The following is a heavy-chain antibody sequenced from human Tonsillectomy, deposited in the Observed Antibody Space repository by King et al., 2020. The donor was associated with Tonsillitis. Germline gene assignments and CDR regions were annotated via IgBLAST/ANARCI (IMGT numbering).Heavy chain of an antibody. CDR2: INPNNGDT. CDR3: ARDLGCSVGSCYSEDFDY. Sequence: QLVQSGAEVKKPGASVKVSCKASGYTFTDYYMHWVRQAPGQGLEWMGWINPNNGDTNCAQKFQGRVTMTGDTSISTAYMELSSLRSDETAVFYCARDLGCSVGSCYSEDFDYWGQGTLVTVSS. D-gene: IGHD2-15*01. V-gene: IGHV1-2*02. CDR1: GYTFTDYY. J-gene: IGHJ4*02.